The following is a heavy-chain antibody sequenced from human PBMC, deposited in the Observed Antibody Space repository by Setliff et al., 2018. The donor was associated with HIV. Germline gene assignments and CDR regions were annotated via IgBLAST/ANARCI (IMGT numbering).Heavy chain of an antibody. J-gene: IGHJ4*02. CDR3: ARDPHYFDTSGYYSYFYFDF. D-gene: IGHD3-22*01. V-gene: IGHV4-39*07. CDR2: ISHSGNT. CDR1: GGSISSNNDH. Sequence: ETLSLTCTVSGGSISSNNDHWGWIRQPPGKGLEWIGSISHSGNTYHNPSLQSRVTISLDMSRSQFSLKLRSMSAADTAVYYCARDPHYFDTSGYYSYFYFDFWGQGMLVTVSS.